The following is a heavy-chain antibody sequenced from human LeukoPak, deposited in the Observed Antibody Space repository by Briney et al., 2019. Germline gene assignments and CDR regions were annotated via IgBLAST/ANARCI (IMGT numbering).Heavy chain of an antibody. CDR2: IFPSDSDT. D-gene: IGHD5-24*01. V-gene: IGHV5-51*01. Sequence: GESLKISCQGSGYSFSNYWIGWVRQMPGKGLEWMGMIFPSDSDTRYGPSFQGQVTISADKSISTAYLQWSSLKASDTAMYCCARKTDNSFDYWGQGTVVTVSS. J-gene: IGHJ4*02. CDR3: ARKTDNSFDY. CDR1: GYSFSNYW.